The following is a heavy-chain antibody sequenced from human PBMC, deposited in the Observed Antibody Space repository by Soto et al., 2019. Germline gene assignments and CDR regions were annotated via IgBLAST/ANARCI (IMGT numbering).Heavy chain of an antibody. CDR1: GYTFTSYA. CDR3: ARPPFSYYSGSWFEL. CDR2: INAGNGST. Sequence: ASVKVSCKASGYTFTSYAMHWVRQAPGQRLEWMGWINAGNGSTKYSQKFQGRVTITRDTSASTAYMELSSLRSEDTAVYYCARPPFSYYSGSWFELWGQGTLVTVSS. D-gene: IGHD3-10*01. J-gene: IGHJ5*02. V-gene: IGHV1-3*01.